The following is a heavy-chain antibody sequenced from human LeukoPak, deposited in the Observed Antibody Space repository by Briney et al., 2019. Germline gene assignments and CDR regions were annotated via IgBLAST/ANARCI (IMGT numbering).Heavy chain of an antibody. CDR3: AKLGVGSYDGSGYIDY. D-gene: IGHD3-22*01. V-gene: IGHV1-46*01. J-gene: IGHJ4*02. CDR1: GYSFTRHY. Sequence: ASVKVSCKASGYSFTRHYMHWVRQAPGQGLEWLGLINPSGSWTLYAQKFQGRVTITADESTSTAYMELSSLSSEDTAVYYCAKLGVGSYDGSGYIDYWGQGTLVTVSS. CDR2: INPSGSWT.